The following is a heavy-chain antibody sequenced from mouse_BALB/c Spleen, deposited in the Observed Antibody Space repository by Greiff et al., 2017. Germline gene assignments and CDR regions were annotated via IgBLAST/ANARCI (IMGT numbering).Heavy chain of an antibody. J-gene: IGHJ1*01. V-gene: IGHV5-6-3*01. CDR2: INSNGGST. CDR1: GFTFSSYG. Sequence: EVKVVESGGGLVQPGGSLKLSCAASGFTFSSYGMSWVRQTPDKRLELVATINSNGGSTYYPDSVKGRFTISRDNAKNTLYLQMSSLKSEDTAMYYCARYYGSRYFDVWGAGTTVTVSS. CDR3: ARYYGSRYFDV. D-gene: IGHD1-1*01.